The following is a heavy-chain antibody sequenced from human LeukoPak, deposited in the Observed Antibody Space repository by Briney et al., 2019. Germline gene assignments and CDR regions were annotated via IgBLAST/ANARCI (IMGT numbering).Heavy chain of an antibody. D-gene: IGHD3-3*01. CDR1: GFTFSAHS. CDR2: ISGSGGST. V-gene: IGHV3-23*01. CDR3: AKDDPNYDFWSGYPLGP. Sequence: TGGSLRLSCVASGFTFSAHSMSWVRQAPGKGLEWVSAISGSGGSTYYADSVKGRFTISRDNSKNTLYLQMNSLRAEDTAVYYCAKDDPNYDFWSGYPLGPWGQGTLVTVSS. J-gene: IGHJ5*02.